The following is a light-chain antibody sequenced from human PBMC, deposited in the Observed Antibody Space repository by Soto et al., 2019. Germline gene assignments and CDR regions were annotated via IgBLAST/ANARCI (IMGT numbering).Light chain of an antibody. CDR1: QSISSW. Sequence: DIQMTQSPSTLSASVGDRVTITCRASQSISSWLAWYQQKPGIAPKLLIYEASTLNSGVPSRFSGSGSGTEFTLTISRLQPDDFATYYCQQYNGNSRTFGQGTNVEIK. CDR3: QQYNGNSRT. V-gene: IGKV1-5*03. J-gene: IGKJ1*01. CDR2: EAS.